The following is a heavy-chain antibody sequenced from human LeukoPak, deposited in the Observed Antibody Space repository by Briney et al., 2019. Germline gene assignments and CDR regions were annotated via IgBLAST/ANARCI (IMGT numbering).Heavy chain of an antibody. J-gene: IGHJ4*02. D-gene: IGHD5-18*01. CDR3: ARVTIVETALDY. CDR2: ISSDGSNK. Sequence: GRSLRLSCAASGFSFSSYAMHWVRQAPGKGLEWLAVISSDGSNKYHADSVKGRFTIYRDNSKNRLYLEMNSLKPEDTAIYYCARVTIVETALDYSGQGTLVTVFS. V-gene: IGHV3-30*04. CDR1: GFSFSSYA.